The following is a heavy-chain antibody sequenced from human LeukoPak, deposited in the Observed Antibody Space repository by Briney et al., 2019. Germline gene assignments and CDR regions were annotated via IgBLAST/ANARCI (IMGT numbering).Heavy chain of an antibody. J-gene: IGHJ4*02. V-gene: IGHV3-20*04. CDR3: ARGGVNPVDH. CDR2: MNEYSTTI. D-gene: IGHD1-14*01. CDR1: GFTFNSYA. Sequence: GGSLRLSCAASGFTFNSYAISWVRQAPGKGLEWVSDMNEYSTTIRCADSVKGRFTISRDNAKSTLYLQMNNLRAEDTAMYFCARGGVNPVDHWGQGTLVTVSS.